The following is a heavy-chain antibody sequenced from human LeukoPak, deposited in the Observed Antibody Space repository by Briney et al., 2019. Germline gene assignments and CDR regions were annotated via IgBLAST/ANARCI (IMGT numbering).Heavy chain of an antibody. CDR1: GFTFSSYA. D-gene: IGHD3/OR15-3a*01. CDR2: ISGSGGST. Sequence: PGGSLRLSCAASGFTFSSYAMSWVRQAPGKGLEWVSAISGSGGSTYYADSVKGRFTISRDNSKNTLYLQMNSLRAEDTAIYYCAKGYDFWSGYYYFDYWGQGTLVTVSS. J-gene: IGHJ4*02. V-gene: IGHV3-23*01. CDR3: AKGYDFWSGYYYFDY.